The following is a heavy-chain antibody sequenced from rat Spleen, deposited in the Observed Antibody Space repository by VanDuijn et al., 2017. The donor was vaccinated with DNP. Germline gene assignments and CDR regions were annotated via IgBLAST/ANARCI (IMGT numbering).Heavy chain of an antibody. CDR2: ISYSGST. Sequence: EVQLQESGPGLVKPSQSLSLTCSVTGYSITSNYWGWIRKFPGNKMEWIGHISYSGSTSYNPSLKSRISITRDTSKNQFFLQLNSVTTEDTATYYCATRYYGYNTDAMDAWGQGTSVTVSS. D-gene: IGHD1-9*01. CDR3: ATRYYGYNTDAMDA. CDR1: GYSITSNY. V-gene: IGHV3-1*01. J-gene: IGHJ4*01.